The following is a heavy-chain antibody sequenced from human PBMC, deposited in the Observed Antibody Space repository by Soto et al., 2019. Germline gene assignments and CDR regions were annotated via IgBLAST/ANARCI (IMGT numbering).Heavy chain of an antibody. V-gene: IGHV3-30*04. Sequence: QVELVESGGGVVQPGRSLRLSCAASRFTFSAYAMHWVRQAPGKGLEWVAVVSFDGRQKHYVDSVRGRFTISRDESDNTVSLQMNSLRPEDTAIYYCAKDAYFDSYYFDHWGQGTLVTVSS. CDR3: AKDAYFDSYYFDH. CDR2: VSFDGRQK. D-gene: IGHD3-9*01. J-gene: IGHJ4*02. CDR1: RFTFSAYA.